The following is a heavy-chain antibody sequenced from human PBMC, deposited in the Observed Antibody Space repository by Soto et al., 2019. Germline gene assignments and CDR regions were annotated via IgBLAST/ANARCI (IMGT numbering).Heavy chain of an antibody. CDR3: ARVGPARYGSGSYLYDY. Sequence: GGSLRLSCAASGFTFSSYWMHWVRQAPGKGLVWVSRINSDGSSTSYADSVKGRFTISRDNAKNTLYLQMNSLRAEDTAVYYCARVGPARYGSGSYLYDYWGQGTLV. CDR1: GFTFSSYW. D-gene: IGHD3-10*01. V-gene: IGHV3-74*01. CDR2: INSDGSST. J-gene: IGHJ4*02.